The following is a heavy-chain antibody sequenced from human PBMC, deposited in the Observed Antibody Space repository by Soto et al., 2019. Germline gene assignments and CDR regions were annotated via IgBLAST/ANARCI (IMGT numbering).Heavy chain of an antibody. CDR3: ARDRGLYDSSGYYHGHAFDI. Sequence: GGSLRLSCAASGFTFSSYAMHWVRQAPGKGLEWVAVISYDGSNKYYADSVKGRFTISRDNSKNTPYLQMNSLRAEDTAVYYCARDRGLYDSSGYYHGHAFDIWGQGTMVTVSS. V-gene: IGHV3-30-3*01. CDR1: GFTFSSYA. CDR2: ISYDGSNK. D-gene: IGHD3-22*01. J-gene: IGHJ3*02.